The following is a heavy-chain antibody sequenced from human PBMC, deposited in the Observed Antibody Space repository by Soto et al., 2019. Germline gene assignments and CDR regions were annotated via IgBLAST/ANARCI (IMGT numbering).Heavy chain of an antibody. V-gene: IGHV3-9*01. CDR1: GFTFDDYA. J-gene: IGHJ6*03. CDR2: ISWNSGSI. CDR3: AKVVNGYYYGSGSLYYMDV. D-gene: IGHD3-10*01. Sequence: GGSLRLSCAASGFTFDDYAMHWFRQAPGKGLDWVSGISWNSGSIGYADSVKGRFTISRDNAKNSLYLQMNSLRAEDTALYYCAKVVNGYYYGSGSLYYMDVWGKGTTVTVSS.